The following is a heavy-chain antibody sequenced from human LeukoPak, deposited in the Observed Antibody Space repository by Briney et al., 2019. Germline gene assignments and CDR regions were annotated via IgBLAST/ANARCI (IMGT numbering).Heavy chain of an antibody. D-gene: IGHD1-26*01. CDR2: INWNSGSV. J-gene: IGHJ3*02. Sequence: GGSLRLSCAASGFTFDDYGMHWVRQPPGKGLEWVSAINWNSGSVGYADSVKGRFTISRDNAKNSLYLQMNSLRPEDTALYYCAKDAVGATPDAFDIWGQGTMVTVSS. CDR1: GFTFDDYG. V-gene: IGHV3-9*01. CDR3: AKDAVGATPDAFDI.